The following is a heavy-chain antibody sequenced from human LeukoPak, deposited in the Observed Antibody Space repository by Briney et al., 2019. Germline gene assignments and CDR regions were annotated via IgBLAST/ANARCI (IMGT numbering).Heavy chain of an antibody. CDR3: AKDLPAMVYCFDY. J-gene: IGHJ4*02. CDR1: GFTFSSYG. Sequence: GGSLRLSCAASGFTFSSYGMHWVRQAPGKGLEWVAFIRYDGSNKYYADSVKGRFTISRDNSKNTLYLQMNSLRAEDTAVYYCAKDLPAMVYCFDYWGQGTLVTVSS. CDR2: IRYDGSNK. D-gene: IGHD5-18*01. V-gene: IGHV3-30*02.